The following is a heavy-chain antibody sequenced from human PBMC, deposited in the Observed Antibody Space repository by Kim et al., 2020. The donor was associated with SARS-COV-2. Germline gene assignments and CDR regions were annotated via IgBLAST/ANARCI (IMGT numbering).Heavy chain of an antibody. CDR3: AAPPRGFLPLDY. J-gene: IGHJ4*02. Sequence: SETLSLTCTVSGGSISSSSYYWGWIRQPPGKGLEWIGSIYYSGSTYYNPSLKSRVTISVDTSKNQFSLKLSSVTAADTAVYYCAAPPRGFLPLDYWGQGTLVTVSS. CDR1: GGSISSSSYY. D-gene: IGHD3-10*01. CDR2: IYYSGST. V-gene: IGHV4-39*01.